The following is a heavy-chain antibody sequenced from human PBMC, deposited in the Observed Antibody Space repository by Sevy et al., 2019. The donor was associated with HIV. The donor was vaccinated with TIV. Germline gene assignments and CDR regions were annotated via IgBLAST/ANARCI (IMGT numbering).Heavy chain of an antibody. CDR2: ISTSGNTK. CDR3: ARVDAYYDKWLVP. V-gene: IGHV3-48*03. CDR1: GFTFSSYE. J-gene: IGHJ5*02. D-gene: IGHD3-16*01. Sequence: GESLKISCEASGFTFSSYEMNWVRQAPGKGLEWISYISTSGNTKYYADSVKGRFTISRDDAKNSLYLQMNSLRAEDTALHYCARVDAYYDKWLVPWGQGTLVTVSS.